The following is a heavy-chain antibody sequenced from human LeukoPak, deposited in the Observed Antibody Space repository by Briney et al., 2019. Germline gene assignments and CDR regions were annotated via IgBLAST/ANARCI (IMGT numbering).Heavy chain of an antibody. CDR1: GFTFNTYT. D-gene: IGHD3-22*01. CDR3: ARDLPYYYDSSGSQYYFDY. CDR2: ISGSSGII. J-gene: IGHJ4*02. Sequence: GGSLRLSCAASGFTFNTYTMNWVRQAPGKGLEWVSYISGSSGIIDYADSVRGRFTISRDNAKNSLYLQMNSLRAEDTAVYYCARDLPYYYDSSGSQYYFDYWGQGTLVTVSS. V-gene: IGHV3-48*01.